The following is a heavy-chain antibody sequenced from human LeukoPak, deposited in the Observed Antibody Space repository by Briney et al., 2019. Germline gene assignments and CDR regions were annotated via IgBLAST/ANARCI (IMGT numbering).Heavy chain of an antibody. D-gene: IGHD6-13*01. Sequence: SQTLSLTCTVSGGSISSGDYYWRWIRQPRGKGLEWIVYIYYSGSTYYNPSLKSRITISVDTSKNQFSLKLSSVTAADTAVYYCARGIGAAAGTWFWFDPWGQGTLVTVSS. CDR2: IYYSGST. J-gene: IGHJ5*02. CDR3: ARGIGAAAGTWFWFDP. CDR1: GGSISSGDYY. V-gene: IGHV4-30-4*01.